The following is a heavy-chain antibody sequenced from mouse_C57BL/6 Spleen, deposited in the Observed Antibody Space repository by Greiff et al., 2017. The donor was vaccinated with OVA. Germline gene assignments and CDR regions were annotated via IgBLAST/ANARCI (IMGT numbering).Heavy chain of an antibody. CDR1: GFTFSSYA. V-gene: IGHV5-9-1*02. CDR3: TRVCSGDYYAMDY. J-gene: IGHJ4*01. CDR2: ISSGGDYI. D-gene: IGHD3-2*02. Sequence: EVKLVESGEGLVKPGGSLKLSCAASGFTFSSYAMSWVRQTPEKRLEWVAYISSGGDYIYYADTVKGRFTISRDNARNTLYLQMSSLKSEDTAMYYCTRVCSGDYYAMDYWGQGTSVTVSS.